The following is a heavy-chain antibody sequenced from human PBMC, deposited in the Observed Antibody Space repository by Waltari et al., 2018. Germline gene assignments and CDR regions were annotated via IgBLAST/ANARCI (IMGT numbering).Heavy chain of an antibody. J-gene: IGHJ6*02. V-gene: IGHV1-18*04. CDR2: IGNNTGNQ. D-gene: IGHD3-9*01. Sequence: QVQLVQSGAEVKRPGASVKVSCRASGYTLTSYGINWVRQAPGQGLEWMGWIGNNTGNQKYAQSPQGRVTMSTYPSANTGYMELRRLRSDDTAVYYCAREAYNVVTGYGYYGVDVWGQGTTVTVSS. CDR1: GYTLTSYG. CDR3: AREAYNVVTGYGYYGVDV.